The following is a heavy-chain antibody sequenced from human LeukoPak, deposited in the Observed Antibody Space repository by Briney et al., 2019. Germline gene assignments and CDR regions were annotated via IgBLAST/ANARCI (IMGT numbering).Heavy chain of an antibody. V-gene: IGHV1-18*01. Sequence: ASVKVSCKASGYTFTSYGISWVRQAPGQGLEWMGWISTYNGNTDFAQKLQGRVTMTTDTSTSTAYMELRNLRSDDTAVYYCARITQTDYDFDYWGQGTLVIVSS. CDR3: ARITQTDYDFDY. D-gene: IGHD4-17*01. J-gene: IGHJ4*02. CDR1: GYTFTSYG. CDR2: ISTYNGNT.